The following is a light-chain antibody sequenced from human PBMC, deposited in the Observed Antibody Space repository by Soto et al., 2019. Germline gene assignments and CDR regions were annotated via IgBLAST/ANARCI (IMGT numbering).Light chain of an antibody. CDR3: QQRNATLT. CDR1: QTLSSF. V-gene: IGKV3-11*01. CDR2: DAS. J-gene: IGKJ4*01. Sequence: EIVLTQSPATLSLSPGERATLSCRASQTLSSFLAWYQQKPGQAPRLLIYDASKRATGIPARFSGSGSGTDFTLNISRLEPEDFAVYYCQQRNATLTFGGGTKVDIX.